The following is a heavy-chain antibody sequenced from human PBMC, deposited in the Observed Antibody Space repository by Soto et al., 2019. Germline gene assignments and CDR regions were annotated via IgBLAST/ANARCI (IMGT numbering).Heavy chain of an antibody. CDR1: GFTFSNYD. Sequence: LRLSCAASGFTFSNYDMNWVRQAPGKGLEWVSTISASGGSTYYTDSVKGRFTLSRDNSKNTLYLQMNSLRAEDTAVYYCANGRPQFDYWGQGTLVTVSS. V-gene: IGHV3-23*01. J-gene: IGHJ4*02. CDR2: ISASGGST. CDR3: ANGRPQFDY. D-gene: IGHD2-15*01.